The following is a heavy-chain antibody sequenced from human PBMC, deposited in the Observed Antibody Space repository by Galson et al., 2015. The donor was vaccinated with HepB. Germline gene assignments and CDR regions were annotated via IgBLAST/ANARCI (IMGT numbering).Heavy chain of an antibody. CDR2: ISGSGGST. V-gene: IGHV3-23*01. J-gene: IGHJ4*02. D-gene: IGHD4-17*01. CDR1: GLTFSNYA. CDR3: AKRMEPMTALTPFDY. Sequence: SLRLSCAASGLTFSNYAMTWVRQAPGKGLEWVSVISGSGGSTYYADSVKGRFTISRDNSKNTLYLQMNSLRAEDTAVYFCAKRMEPMTALTPFDYWGQGTLVTVSS.